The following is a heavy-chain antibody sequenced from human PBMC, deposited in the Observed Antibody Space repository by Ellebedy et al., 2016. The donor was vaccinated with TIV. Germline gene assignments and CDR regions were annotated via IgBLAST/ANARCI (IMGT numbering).Heavy chain of an antibody. Sequence: GGSLRLSCEVSGFTFSSYWMHWVRQTPEKGLVWVSRIHPNAIVTSYADSVKGRFTISRDNAKNTLFLQMNSLRAEDTAVYYCARGNYGLDVWGQGTTVTVSS. V-gene: IGHV3-74*01. CDR2: IHPNAIVT. J-gene: IGHJ6*02. CDR1: GFTFSSYW. CDR3: ARGNYGLDV.